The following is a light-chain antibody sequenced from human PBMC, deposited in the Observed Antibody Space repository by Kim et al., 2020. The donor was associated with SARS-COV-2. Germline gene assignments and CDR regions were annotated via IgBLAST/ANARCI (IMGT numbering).Light chain of an antibody. CDR1: SSDVGGYNY. V-gene: IGLV2-8*01. CDR2: GVS. J-gene: IGLJ1*01. CDR3: SSYAGSNNYV. Sequence: GHSRTISCTGASSDVGGYNYVSWYQQHPGKAPKLMIYGVSKRPSGVPDRFSGSKSGNAASLTVSGLQAEDEADYYCSSYAGSNNYVFGTGTKVTVL.